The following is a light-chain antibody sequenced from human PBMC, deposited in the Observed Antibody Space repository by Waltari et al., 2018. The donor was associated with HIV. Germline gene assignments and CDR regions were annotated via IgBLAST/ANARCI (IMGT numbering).Light chain of an antibody. CDR1: SSNIANNY. J-gene: IGLJ1*01. Sequence: QSVLTQPPSVSAAPGQKVTISCSGSSSNIANNYVSWYQQLPGTAPKLLIYDKNQRPSGIPDRFSGSKSGTSATLGITGLQTGDEADYYCGTWDSSLSAEVFGTGTKVTVL. CDR2: DKN. V-gene: IGLV1-51*01. CDR3: GTWDSSLSAEV.